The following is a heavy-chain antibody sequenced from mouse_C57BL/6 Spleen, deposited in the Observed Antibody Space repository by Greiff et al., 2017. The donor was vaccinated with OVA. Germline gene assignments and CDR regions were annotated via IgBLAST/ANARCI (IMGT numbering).Heavy chain of an antibody. V-gene: IGHV3-6*01. CDR2: ISYDGSN. CDR3: ARGYDYEIAY. D-gene: IGHD2-4*01. J-gene: IGHJ3*01. CDR1: GYSITSGYY. Sequence: EVQLQESGPGLVKPSQSLSLTCSVTGYSITSGYYWNWIRQFPGNKLEWMGYISYDGSNNYNPSLKNRISITRDTSKNQFFLKLNSVTTEDTATYYCARGYDYEIAYWGQGTLVTVSA.